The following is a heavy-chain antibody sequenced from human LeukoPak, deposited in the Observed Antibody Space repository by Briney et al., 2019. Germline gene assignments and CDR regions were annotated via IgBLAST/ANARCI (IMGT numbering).Heavy chain of an antibody. J-gene: IGHJ4*02. CDR3: ARVGERITMVRGAIYYLDY. CDR2: MNPNSGNT. Sequence: ASVKVSCKASGYTFTSYDINWVRQATGQGLEWMGWMNPNSGNTGYAQKFQGRVTMTRNTSISTAYMELSSLRSEDTAVYYCARVGERITMVRGAIYYLDYWGQGTLVTVSS. D-gene: IGHD3-10*01. V-gene: IGHV1-8*01. CDR1: GYTFTSYD.